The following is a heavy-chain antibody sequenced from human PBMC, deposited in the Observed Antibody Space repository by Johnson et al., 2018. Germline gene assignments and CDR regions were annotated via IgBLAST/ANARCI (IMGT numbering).Heavy chain of an antibody. CDR3: AREVEGAFDI. D-gene: IGHD5-24*01. CDR2: ISYDGSNK. Sequence: QVQLVESGGGVVQXGRSLRLSCAASGFTFSSYGMHWVRQAPGKGLEWVAVISYDGSNKYYADSVKGRFTISRDNSKNTLYLQMNSLRAEDTAGYYCAREVEGAFDIWGQGTMVTVSS. J-gene: IGHJ3*02. V-gene: IGHV3-30*03. CDR1: GFTFSSYG.